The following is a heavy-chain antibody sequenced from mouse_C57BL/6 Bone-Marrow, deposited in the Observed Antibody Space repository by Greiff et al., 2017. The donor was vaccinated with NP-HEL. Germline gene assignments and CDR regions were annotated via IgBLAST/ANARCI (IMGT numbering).Heavy chain of an antibody. J-gene: IGHJ1*03. V-gene: IGHV5-4*01. CDR3: ARDGGYYGSSWYFYV. CDR1: GFTFSSYA. CDR2: ISDGGSYT. D-gene: IGHD1-1*01. Sequence: EVMLVVSGGGLVKPGGSLKLSCAASGFTFSSYAMSWVRQTPEKRLEWVATISDGGSYTYYPDNVKGRFTIFRDNAKNILYLQMSHLKSEDTAMYYCARDGGYYGSSWYFYVWGTGTTVTVSS.